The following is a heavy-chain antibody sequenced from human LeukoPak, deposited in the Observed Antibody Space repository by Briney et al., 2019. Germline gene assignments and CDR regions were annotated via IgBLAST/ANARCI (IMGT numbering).Heavy chain of an antibody. Sequence: SETLSLTCAVSGDSISSRNWWSWVRQPPGKGLDWIGEISHGGSTKYNPSLKNRVTISKDKFKNEFSLRLNSVTAADTAVYFCTRSGGWWSLDYWGQGALVTVSS. CDR2: ISHGGST. D-gene: IGHD2-8*02. CDR1: GDSISSRNW. CDR3: TRSGGWWSLDY. J-gene: IGHJ4*02. V-gene: IGHV4-4*02.